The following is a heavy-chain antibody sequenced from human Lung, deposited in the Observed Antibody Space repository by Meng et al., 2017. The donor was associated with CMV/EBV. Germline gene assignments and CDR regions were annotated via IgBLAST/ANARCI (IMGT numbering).Heavy chain of an antibody. D-gene: IGHD3-3*01. Sequence: GGSLRLXXAASGFTSSRHALNWVRKAPGKGLEWVAFLGYDGNNTYYVDSVTGRLTSPRDNSKKTLSLQMGSLGAENTAVHYCAKGLKDTTILGVVINTWHQYHSYYGMDVWGQGTXVTVSS. CDR2: LGYDGNNT. V-gene: IGHV3-30*02. J-gene: IGHJ6*02. CDR1: GFTSSRHA. CDR3: AKGLKDTTILGVVINTWHQYHSYYGMDV.